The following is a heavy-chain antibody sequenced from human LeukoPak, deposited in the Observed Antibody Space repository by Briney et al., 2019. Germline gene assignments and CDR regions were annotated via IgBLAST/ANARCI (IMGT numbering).Heavy chain of an antibody. CDR2: INWNGGSA. Sequence: GGSLRLSCAASGFTFDDYGMSWVRQAPGKGLEWVSGINWNGGSAGYADSVKGRLTISRDNAKNSLYLQMNSLRAEDTALYYCARVDHDGSRFDYWGQGTLVTVSS. CDR3: ARVDHDGSRFDY. J-gene: IGHJ4*02. V-gene: IGHV3-20*04. CDR1: GFTFDDYG. D-gene: IGHD1-26*01.